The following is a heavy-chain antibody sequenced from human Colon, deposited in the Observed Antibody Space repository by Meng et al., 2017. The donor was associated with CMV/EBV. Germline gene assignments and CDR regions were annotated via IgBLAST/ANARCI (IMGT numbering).Heavy chain of an antibody. V-gene: IGHV1-46*01. CDR2: INPSGGST. D-gene: IGHD2-8*01. CDR3: AREYCTTYRCSYNPHWYDP. Sequence: FTSYYMHWVRQAPGQGREWMGIINPSGGSTSYAQKFQGRVTMTSDTSTSTVYMDLRSLRSDDTALYFCAREYCTTYRCSYNPHWYDPWGQGTLVTVSS. J-gene: IGHJ5*02. CDR1: FTSYY.